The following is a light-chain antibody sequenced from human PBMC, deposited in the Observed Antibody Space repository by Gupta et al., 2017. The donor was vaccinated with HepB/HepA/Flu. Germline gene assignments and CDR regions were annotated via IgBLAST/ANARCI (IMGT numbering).Light chain of an antibody. CDR2: KAS. CDR1: HTASNW. Sequence: DLQMPKSPSILSASVGDKVTSTVRSSHTASNWLAWYQQKPGKAPKVLIHKASSLKSGVPSRFSGSGSGTEFTLTITSLQPDDFATYYCQQYNGYPWTFGQGTNVGIK. J-gene: IGKJ1*01. V-gene: IGKV1-5*03. CDR3: QQYNGYPWT.